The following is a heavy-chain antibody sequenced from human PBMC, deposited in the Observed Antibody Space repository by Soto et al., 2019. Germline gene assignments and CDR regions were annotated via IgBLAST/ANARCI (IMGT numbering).Heavy chain of an antibody. CDR2: IYYSGST. CDR3: ASTWHGDYYRYYYYGMDV. CDR1: GGSISSGGYY. Sequence: SETLSLTCTVSGGSISSGGYYWSWIRQHPGKGLEWIGYIYYSGSTYYNPSLKSRVTISVDTSKNQFSLKLSSVTAADTAVYYCASTWHGDYYRYYYYGMDVWGQGTTVTVSS. V-gene: IGHV4-31*03. J-gene: IGHJ6*02. D-gene: IGHD4-17*01.